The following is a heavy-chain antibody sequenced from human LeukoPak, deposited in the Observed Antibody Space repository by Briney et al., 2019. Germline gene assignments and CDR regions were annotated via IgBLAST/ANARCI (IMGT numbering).Heavy chain of an antibody. CDR2: IKQDGSEK. CDR1: GFTFSSYW. V-gene: IGHV3-7*01. J-gene: IGHJ3*02. D-gene: IGHD3-22*01. CDR3: AREGDYYDSSDAFDI. Sequence: GGSLRLSCEASGFTFSSYWMSWVRQAPGKGLEWVANIKQDGSEKYYVDSVKGRFTISRDNAKNSLYLQMNSLRAEDTAVYYCAREGDYYDSSDAFDIWGQGTMVTVSS.